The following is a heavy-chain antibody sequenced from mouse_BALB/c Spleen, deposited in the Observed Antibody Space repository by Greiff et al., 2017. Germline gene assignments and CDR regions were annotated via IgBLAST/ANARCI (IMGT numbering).Heavy chain of an antibody. CDR1: GYTFSSYW. J-gene: IGHJ4*01. CDR3: ARYRYDYAMDY. CDR2: ILPGSGST. V-gene: IGHV1-9*01. D-gene: IGHD2-14*01. Sequence: QVHVKQSGAELMKPGASVKISCKATGYTFSSYWIEWVKQRPGHGLEWIGEILPGSGSTNYNEKFKGKATFTADTSSNTAYMQLSSLTSEDSAVYYCARYRYDYAMDYWGQGTSVTVSS.